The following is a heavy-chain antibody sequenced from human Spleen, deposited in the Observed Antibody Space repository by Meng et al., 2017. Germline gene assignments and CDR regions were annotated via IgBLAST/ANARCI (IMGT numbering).Heavy chain of an antibody. CDR2: INHSGST. CDR3: ARGPTTMAHDFDY. V-gene: IGHV4-34*01. Sequence: QRQIQQGCAVLLKPSVTLSLTCVVYGGSFSDYYWSWIRQPPGKGLEWIGEINHSGSTNYNPSLESRATISVDTSQNNLSLKLSSVTAADSAVYYCARGPTTMAHDFDYWGQGTLVTVSS. J-gene: IGHJ4*02. CDR1: GGSFSDYY. D-gene: IGHD4-11*01.